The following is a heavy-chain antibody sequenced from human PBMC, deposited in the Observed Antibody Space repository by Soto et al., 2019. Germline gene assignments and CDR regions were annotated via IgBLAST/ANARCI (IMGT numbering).Heavy chain of an antibody. D-gene: IGHD4-17*01. V-gene: IGHV4-31*03. CDR3: AREYGDYRYYFDY. CDR2: IYYSGST. J-gene: IGHJ4*02. CDR1: GGSISSGGYY. Sequence: PSETLSLTCTVSGGSISSGGYYWSWIRQHPGKGLEWIGYIYYSGSTYYNPSLKSRVTISVDTPKKQFSLKLSSVTAADTAVYYCAREYGDYRYYFDYWGQGTLVTVSS.